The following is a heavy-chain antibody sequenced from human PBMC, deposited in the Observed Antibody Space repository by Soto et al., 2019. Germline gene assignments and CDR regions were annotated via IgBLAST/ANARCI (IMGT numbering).Heavy chain of an antibody. Sequence: QVQLQESGPGLVKPSQTLSLTCTVSGGSISSGGYYWSWIRQHPGKGLEWIGYIYYSGSTYYNPPLKSRVTLSVDTSKNQFSLELSSVTAADTAVYYCARAYSSGPRDAFDIWGQGTMVTVSS. D-gene: IGHD5-18*01. V-gene: IGHV4-31*03. CDR2: IYYSGST. CDR1: GGSISSGGYY. J-gene: IGHJ3*02. CDR3: ARAYSSGPRDAFDI.